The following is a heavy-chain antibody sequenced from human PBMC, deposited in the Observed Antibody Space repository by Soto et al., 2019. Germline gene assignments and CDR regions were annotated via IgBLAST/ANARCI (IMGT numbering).Heavy chain of an antibody. D-gene: IGHD2-2*01. Sequence: QLQLQESGPGLVKPSETLSLTCTVSSASISSSSYTWGWIRQPPGKGLEWIGSIDYSGSTYYNPSLNRRVPVSVDTSKIQFSLKVTSVTAADTAVYYCARLHGYCISSSCHGHYAMDVWGQGTPVTVSS. CDR2: IDYSGST. J-gene: IGHJ6*02. CDR3: ARLHGYCISSSCHGHYAMDV. V-gene: IGHV4-39*01. CDR1: SASISSSSYT.